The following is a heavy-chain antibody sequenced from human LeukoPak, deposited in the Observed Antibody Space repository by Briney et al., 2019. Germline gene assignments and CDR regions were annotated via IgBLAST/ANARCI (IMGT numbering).Heavy chain of an antibody. J-gene: IGHJ5*02. D-gene: IGHD4-11*01. V-gene: IGHV3-49*04. CDR3: TRRPTVTTKGFWFDP. CDR2: IRSKAYGGTA. Sequence: GGSLRLSCTASGFTFGDYAMSWVRQALGKGLEWVGFIRSKAYGGTAEYAASVKGRFTISRDDSKSIAYLQMNSLKTEDTAVYYCTRRPTVTTKGFWFDPWGQGTLVTVSS. CDR1: GFTFGDYA.